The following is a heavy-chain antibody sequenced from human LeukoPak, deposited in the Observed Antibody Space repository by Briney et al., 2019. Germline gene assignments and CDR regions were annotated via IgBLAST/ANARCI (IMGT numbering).Heavy chain of an antibody. CDR1: GGSFSGYY. CDR2: INHSGST. V-gene: IGHV4-34*01. Sequence: SETLSLTCAVYGGSFSGYYWSWIRQPPGKGLEWIGEINHSGSTNYNPSLKSRVTISEDTSKNQFSLKLSSVTAADTAVYYCARGQTNWNYMAWFDPWGQGTLVTVSS. CDR3: ARGQTNWNYMAWFDP. D-gene: IGHD1-7*01. J-gene: IGHJ5*02.